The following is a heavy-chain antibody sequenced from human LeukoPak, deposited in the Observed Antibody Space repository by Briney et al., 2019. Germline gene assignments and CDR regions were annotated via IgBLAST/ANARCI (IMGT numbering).Heavy chain of an antibody. J-gene: IGHJ4*02. D-gene: IGHD3-10*01. CDR1: GYSFTSYW. CDR3: AFHYGSGRYYFDY. CDR2: YYLGDSDT. V-gene: IGHV5-51*01. Sequence: GESLKIPWKGSGYSFTSYWIGWVRQMPGKGLEWMGIYYLGDSDTRYSPPFQGQVTISADKSISTAYLQWSSLKASDTAMYYCAFHYGSGRYYFDYWGQGTLVTVSS.